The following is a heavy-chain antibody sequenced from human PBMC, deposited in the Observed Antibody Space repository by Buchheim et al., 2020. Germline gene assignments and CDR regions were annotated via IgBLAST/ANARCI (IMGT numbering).Heavy chain of an antibody. CDR1: GFTFSSYI. D-gene: IGHD5-12*01. CDR2: ISSSSSYI. CDR3: ARGERGYGFDY. J-gene: IGHJ4*02. V-gene: IGHV3-21*01. Sequence: EVQLVESGGGLVKPGGSLRLSCAASGFTFSSYIMNWVRQAPGKGLEWVSSISSSSSYIYYADSVKGRFTISRDRANNSLHLQMNSLRAEDTAVYYCARGERGYGFDYWGQGTL.